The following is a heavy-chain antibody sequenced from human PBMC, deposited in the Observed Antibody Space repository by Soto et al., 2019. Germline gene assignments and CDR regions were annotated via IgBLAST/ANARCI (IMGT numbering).Heavy chain of an antibody. CDR1: GGSISGGDYC. V-gene: IGHV4-30-4*01. Sequence: SETLSLTCTVSGGSISGGDYCWSWIRQPPGKGLEWIGYIYYSGSTYYRPSLKSRVTISVDTSKNQFSLKLSSVTAADTAVYYCARFLRRLRYFDYWGQGTLVTVSS. D-gene: IGHD5-12*01. CDR3: ARFLRRLRYFDY. J-gene: IGHJ4*02. CDR2: IYYSGST.